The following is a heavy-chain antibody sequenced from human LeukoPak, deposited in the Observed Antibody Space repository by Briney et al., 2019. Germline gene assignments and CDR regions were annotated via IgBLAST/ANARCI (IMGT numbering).Heavy chain of an antibody. J-gene: IGHJ3*02. CDR2: ISSSSSYI. Sequence: PGGSLRLSCAASGFTFSSYSMNWVRQAPGKGLEWVSSISSSSSYIYYADSVKGRFTISRDNAKNSLYLKMNSLRAEDTAVYYCARDRGMLAAAFDIWGQGTMVTVSS. V-gene: IGHV3-21*01. D-gene: IGHD6-13*01. CDR1: GFTFSSYS. CDR3: ARDRGMLAAAFDI.